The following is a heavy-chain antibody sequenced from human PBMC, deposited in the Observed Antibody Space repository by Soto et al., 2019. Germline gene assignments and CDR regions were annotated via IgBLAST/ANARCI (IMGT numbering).Heavy chain of an antibody. J-gene: IGHJ5*02. CDR3: ARVGYDFWSGYSDPINWFDP. CDR1: GYTFTSYG. CDR2: ISAYNGNT. D-gene: IGHD3-3*01. Sequence: VASVKVSCKASGYTFTSYGISWVRQAPGQGLEWMGWISAYNGNTNYAQKLQGRVTMTTDTSTSTAYMELRSLRSDDTAVYYCARVGYDFWSGYSDPINWFDPWGQGTLVTVSS. V-gene: IGHV1-18*01.